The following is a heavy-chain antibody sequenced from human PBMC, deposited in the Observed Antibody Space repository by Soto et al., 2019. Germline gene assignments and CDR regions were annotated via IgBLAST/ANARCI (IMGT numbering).Heavy chain of an antibody. Sequence: QVQLVQSGAEVKKPGSSVKVSCKASGGTFSNYAVNWVRQAPGQGLEWMGGIIPMFGSVHYAQKFQGSVTINADESTNTVYMERSSLRSEDTAMYYCARVDGTDYGVGWFDPWGQGTLVTVSS. V-gene: IGHV1-69*01. CDR2: IIPMFGSV. CDR3: ARVDGTDYGVGWFDP. CDR1: GGTFSNYA. D-gene: IGHD4-17*01. J-gene: IGHJ5*02.